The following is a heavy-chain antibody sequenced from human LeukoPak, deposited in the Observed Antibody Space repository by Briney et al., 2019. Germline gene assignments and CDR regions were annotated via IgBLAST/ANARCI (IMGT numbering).Heavy chain of an antibody. J-gene: IGHJ6*03. CDR2: IYYSGST. V-gene: IGHV4-59*08. D-gene: IGHD3-16*01. Sequence: KTSETLSLTCTVSGGSISSHYWSWIRQPPGKGLEWIGYIYYSGSTNYNPSLKSRVTISVDTSKNQFSLKLSSVTAADTAVYYCARLWSYYYYMDVWGKGTTVTVSS. CDR1: GGSISSHY. CDR3: ARLWSYYYYMDV.